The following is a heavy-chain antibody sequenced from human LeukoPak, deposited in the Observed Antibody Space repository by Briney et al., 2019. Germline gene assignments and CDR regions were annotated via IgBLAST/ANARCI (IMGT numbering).Heavy chain of an antibody. CDR1: GGSISSGDYY. CDR3: ARAPVYSGTFFDY. Sequence: PSETLSLTCTVSGGSISSGDYYWSWIRQPPGKGLEWIAYIYYSGSTYYNPSLKSRVTISLDTSKNQFSLELSSVTAADTAVYYCARAPVYSGTFFDYWGQGTLVAVSS. D-gene: IGHD1-26*01. J-gene: IGHJ4*02. CDR2: IYYSGST. V-gene: IGHV4-30-4*01.